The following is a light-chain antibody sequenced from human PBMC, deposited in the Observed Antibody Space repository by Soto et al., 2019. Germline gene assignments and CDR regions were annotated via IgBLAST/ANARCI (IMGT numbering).Light chain of an antibody. Sequence: IVLAQSPGTLSLSAGERATLSCMASQSVSSNLAWYQQKPGHAPRLIIYGASSRATGIPARCSGSGSWTDFTLTISRLEQGDFAVEYCQQYGSTPWTFGQGTKVDI. CDR2: GAS. CDR3: QQYGSTPWT. CDR1: QSVSSN. V-gene: IGKV3-20*01. J-gene: IGKJ1*01.